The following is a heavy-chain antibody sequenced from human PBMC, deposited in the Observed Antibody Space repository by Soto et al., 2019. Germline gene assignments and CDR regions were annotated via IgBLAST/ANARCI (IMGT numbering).Heavy chain of an antibody. CDR3: ARRGMSKIGFDT. J-gene: IGHJ3*02. CDR1: GYIFSNYY. V-gene: IGHV1-46*01. Sequence: QVQLVQSGAEVKKPGTSVKVSCKASGYIFSNYYMHWVRQAPRQGLEWMGVFNPSGDATHYAQSFQGRVSVTRDTSTSTVYMELSTLTSEDTAVYYCARRGMSKIGFDTWGQGTMVTVSS. CDR2: FNPSGDAT. D-gene: IGHD3-10*01.